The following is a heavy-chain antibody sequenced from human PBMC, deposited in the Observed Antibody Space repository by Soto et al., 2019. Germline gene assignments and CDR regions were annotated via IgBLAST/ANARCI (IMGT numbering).Heavy chain of an antibody. D-gene: IGHD4-17*01. Sequence: SETLSLTCTVSGGSISGSSYYWGWIRQPPGKGLERIGSVHYSGGTDYNPSLKSRVTISVDTSKNQFSLKLTSVTAADTAVYFCARFSGATYGDYGGGINYWGQGTLVTVAS. V-gene: IGHV4-39*01. CDR3: ARFSGATYGDYGGGINY. CDR1: GGSISGSSYY. CDR2: VHYSGGT. J-gene: IGHJ4*02.